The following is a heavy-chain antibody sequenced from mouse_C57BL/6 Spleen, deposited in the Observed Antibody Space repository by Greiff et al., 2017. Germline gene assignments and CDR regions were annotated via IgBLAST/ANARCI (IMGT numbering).Heavy chain of an antibody. J-gene: IGHJ1*03. CDR3: AYGSSHWYCEV. Sequence: QVQLQQPGAELVRPGSSVKLSCKASGYTFTSYWMDWVKQRPGQGLEWIGNIYPSDSETHYNQKFKDKATLTVDKSSSTAYMQLSSLTSEDSAVYYCAYGSSHWYCEVWGTGTTVTVSS. D-gene: IGHD1-1*01. CDR2: IYPSDSET. CDR1: GYTFTSYW. V-gene: IGHV1-61*01.